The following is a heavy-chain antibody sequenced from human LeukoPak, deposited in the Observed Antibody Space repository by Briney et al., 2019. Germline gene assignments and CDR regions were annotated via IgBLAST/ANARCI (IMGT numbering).Heavy chain of an antibody. CDR1: AGSISSSSW. J-gene: IGHJ6*02. CDR2: IYLYGTT. V-gene: IGHV4-4*02. D-gene: IGHD1-26*01. Sequence: SETLSLTCSVSAGSISSSSWWSWVRQSPVKGLEWVGEIYLYGTTNYNPSLKSRVTMSVDRSKNQFSLKLSSVTAADTAVYYCARQKWEQQGRDYYFNGLDVWGPGTTVTVSS. CDR3: ARQKWEQQGRDYYFNGLDV.